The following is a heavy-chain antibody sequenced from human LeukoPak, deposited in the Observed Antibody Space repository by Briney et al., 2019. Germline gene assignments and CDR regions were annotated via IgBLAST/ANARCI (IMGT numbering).Heavy chain of an antibody. CDR1: GFTFSNYW. CDR3: AREISSWYRTEGRFDP. CDR2: IKQDGSEK. Sequence: TGGSLRFSCAASGFTFSNYWMSWVRQAPSKGLEWVANIKQDGSEKSYVDSVTGRFIISRDNAKNSLYLQMNNLRVEDTAVYYCAREISSWYRTEGRFDPWGQGTLVTVSS. J-gene: IGHJ5*02. D-gene: IGHD6-13*01. V-gene: IGHV3-7*01.